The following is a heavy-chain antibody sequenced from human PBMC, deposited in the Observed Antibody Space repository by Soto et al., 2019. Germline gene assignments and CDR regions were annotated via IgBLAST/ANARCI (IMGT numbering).Heavy chain of an antibody. CDR1: GDSISSSY. J-gene: IGHJ6*03. Sequence: QVQLQESGPGLVKPSETLSLTCTVSGDSISSSYWNWIRQAPGKGLEWIGYIDDTGSTNYNPSLXRXXXXXXXXXXXXXXXXXXXXXXXXXXXXXXXRGVLXWXLRDSYYYYMDVWGKGTTVTVSS. V-gene: IGHV4-59*01. CDR3: XRGVLXWXLRDSYYYYMDV. CDR2: IDDTGST. D-gene: IGHD3-3*01.